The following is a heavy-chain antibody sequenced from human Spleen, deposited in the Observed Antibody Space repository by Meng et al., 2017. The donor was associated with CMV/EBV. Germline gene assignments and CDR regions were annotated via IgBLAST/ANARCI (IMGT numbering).Heavy chain of an antibody. Sequence: LQEEGSGRVNVLQTLSHSCTVVGDLSSSGNHYWSWIRQPRGKGLEWVGNIDHSWITYYNQYLERRCHISVDKAKKRFPLTLNFVTAADTAVYYCARISTLYWNLHLWGPGTLVTVSS. D-gene: IGHD2/OR15-2a*01. J-gene: IGHJ2*01. V-gene: IGHV4-30-4*08. CDR2: IDHSWIT. CDR1: GDLSSSGNHY. CDR3: ARISTLYWNLHL.